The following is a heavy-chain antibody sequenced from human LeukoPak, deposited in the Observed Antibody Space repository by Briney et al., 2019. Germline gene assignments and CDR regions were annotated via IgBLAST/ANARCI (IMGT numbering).Heavy chain of an antibody. CDR3: ARAPYLPNPFDY. CDR2: IYYSGST. Sequence: SETLSLTCTVSGGSISSSSYYWGWIRQPPGKGLEWIGSIYYSGSTYYNPSLKSRVTISVDTSKNQFSLKLSSVTAADTAVYYCARAPYLPNPFDYWGQGTLVTVSS. CDR1: GGSISSSSYY. D-gene: IGHD2-21*01. V-gene: IGHV4-39*07. J-gene: IGHJ4*02.